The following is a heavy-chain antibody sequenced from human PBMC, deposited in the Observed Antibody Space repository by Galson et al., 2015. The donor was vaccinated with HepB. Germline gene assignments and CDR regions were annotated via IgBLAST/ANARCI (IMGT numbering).Heavy chain of an antibody. CDR3: AKDLAVGAPVEGGLDY. V-gene: IGHV3-9*01. CDR1: GFTFDDYA. CDR2: ISWNSGSI. J-gene: IGHJ4*02. Sequence: SLRLSCAASGFTFDDYAMHWVRQAPGKGLEWVSGISWNSGSIGYADSVKGRFTISRDNAKNSLYLQMNSLRAEDTALYYCAKDLAVGAPVEGGLDYWGQGTLVTVSS. D-gene: IGHD1-26*01.